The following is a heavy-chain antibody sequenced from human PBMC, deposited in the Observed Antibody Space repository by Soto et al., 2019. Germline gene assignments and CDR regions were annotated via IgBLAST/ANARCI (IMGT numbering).Heavy chain of an antibody. J-gene: IGHJ4*02. D-gene: IGHD2-21*01. CDR3: ARYYGGYSDY. CDR1: GGSISSNFYY. CDR2: IYYSGST. V-gene: IGHV4-39*07. Sequence: PSETLSLTCTVSGGSISSNFYYWGWIRQPPGKGLQWIGNIYYSGSTNYNPSLKSRVTISVDTSKNQFSLKLSSVTAADTAVYYCARYYGGYSDYWGQGTLVTVSS.